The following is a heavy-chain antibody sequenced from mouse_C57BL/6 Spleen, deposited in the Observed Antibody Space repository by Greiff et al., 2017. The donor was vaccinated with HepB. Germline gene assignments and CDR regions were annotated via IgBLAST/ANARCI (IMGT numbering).Heavy chain of an antibody. Sequence: QVQLKQPGAELVKPGASVKLSCKASGYTFTSYWMHWVKQRPGQGLEWIGMIHPNSGSTNYNEKFKSKATLTVDKSSSTAYMQLSSLTSEDSAVYYCASIYYDYGDYWGQGTTLTVSS. V-gene: IGHV1-64*01. J-gene: IGHJ2*01. CDR1: GYTFTSYW. D-gene: IGHD2-4*01. CDR3: ASIYYDYGDY. CDR2: IHPNSGST.